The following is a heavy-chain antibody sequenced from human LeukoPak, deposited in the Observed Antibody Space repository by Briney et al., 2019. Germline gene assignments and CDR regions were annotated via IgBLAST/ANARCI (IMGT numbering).Heavy chain of an antibody. CDR3: AKDRWSGYYGMDV. CDR1: GFTFSSYA. J-gene: IGHJ6*02. Sequence: GGSLRLSCAASGFTFSSYAMSWVRQAPGKGLEWVSAISGSGGSTYYADSVKGRFTISRGNSKNTLYLQMNSLRAEDTAVYYCAKDRWSGYYGMDVWGQGTTVTVSS. V-gene: IGHV3-23*01. D-gene: IGHD6-13*01. CDR2: ISGSGGST.